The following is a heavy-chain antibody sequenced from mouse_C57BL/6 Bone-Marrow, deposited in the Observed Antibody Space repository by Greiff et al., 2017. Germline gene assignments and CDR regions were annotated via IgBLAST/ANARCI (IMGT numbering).Heavy chain of an antibody. CDR1: GFSLTSYG. D-gene: IGHD2-4*01. Sequence: QVQLKESGPGLVQPSQSLSITCTVSGFSLTSYGVHWVRQSPGKGLEWLGVIWSGGSTDYNAAFISRLSISKDNSKSQVFFKMNRLQADDTAIYYCARSITTVFDYWGQGTTLTVSS. V-gene: IGHV2-2*01. J-gene: IGHJ2*01. CDR2: IWSGGST. CDR3: ARSITTVFDY.